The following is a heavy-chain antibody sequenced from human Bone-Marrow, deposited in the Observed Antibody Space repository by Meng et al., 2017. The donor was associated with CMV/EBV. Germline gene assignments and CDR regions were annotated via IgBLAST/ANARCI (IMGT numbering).Heavy chain of an antibody. Sequence: GEYLKISCAASGFTFTRFWMHWVRQAPGKGLEWVSRINNDGTDTGYADSVKGRFTISRDNAKNTLYLQMNSLRAEDTAVFYCARSYPNFYYSMDVWGRGTTVTVSS. D-gene: IGHD2-2*01. V-gene: IGHV3-74*01. CDR3: ARSYPNFYYSMDV. CDR2: INNDGTDT. J-gene: IGHJ6*02. CDR1: GFTFTRFW.